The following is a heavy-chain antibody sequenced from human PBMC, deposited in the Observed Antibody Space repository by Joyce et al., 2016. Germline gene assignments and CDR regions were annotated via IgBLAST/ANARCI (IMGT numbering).Heavy chain of an antibody. CDR1: GFSFTSFS. V-gene: IGHV3-30-3*01. Sequence: QVHLVESGGGVVQPGRSLTLSCAASGFSFTSFSMVWVRQGPGKGMEWGAVISPDGNRQYYGDSVKGRFIVSRDNSKNTVNLQMSGLGVEDTAVYYCARGTTVTGMGNWFDPWGQGTLVTVSS. D-gene: IGHD4-17*01. J-gene: IGHJ5*02. CDR3: ARGTTVTGMGNWFDP. CDR2: ISPDGNRQ.